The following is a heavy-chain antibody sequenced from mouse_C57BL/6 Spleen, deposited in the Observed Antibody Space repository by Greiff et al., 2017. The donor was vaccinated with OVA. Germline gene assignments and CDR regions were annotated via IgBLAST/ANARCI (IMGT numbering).Heavy chain of an antibody. V-gene: IGHV2-2*01. J-gene: IGHJ3*01. D-gene: IGHD1-1*01. CDR1: GFSLTSYG. CDR3: ARDGTPFAY. Sequence: QVQLQQSGPGLVQPSQSLSITCTVSGFSLTSYGVHWVRQSPGKGLEWLGVIWSGGSTDYNAAFISRLSISKDNSKSQVFFKMNSLQADDTARYYCARDGTPFAYWGQGTLVTVSA. CDR2: IWSGGST.